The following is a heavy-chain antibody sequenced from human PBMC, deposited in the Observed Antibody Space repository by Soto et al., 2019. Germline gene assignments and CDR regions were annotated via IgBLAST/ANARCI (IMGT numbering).Heavy chain of an antibody. Sequence: SETLSLTCAVSGGSISSGGYSWSWIRQPPGKGLEWIGYIYHSGSTYYNPSLKSRVTISVDTSKNQFSLKLSSVTAADTAVYYCARAGKRAYCSGGSCSVRSSGMDVWGQGTTVTVSS. CDR2: IYHSGST. CDR1: GGSISSGGYS. D-gene: IGHD2-15*01. V-gene: IGHV4-30-2*01. J-gene: IGHJ6*02. CDR3: ARAGKRAYCSGGSCSVRSSGMDV.